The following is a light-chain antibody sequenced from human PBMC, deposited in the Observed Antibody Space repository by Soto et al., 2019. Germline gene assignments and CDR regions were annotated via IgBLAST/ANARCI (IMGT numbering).Light chain of an antibody. CDR2: NAS. J-gene: IGKJ4*01. Sequence: DILMTQSPSTLSASVGDRVTITCRASQSISYWLAWYQQKPGKAPTVLIYNASTLESGIPSRFSGSGSGTEFTLTISSLQPDDFATYYCQQYNSYSITFGGGTKVEIK. CDR3: QQYNSYSIT. V-gene: IGKV1-5*03. CDR1: QSISYW.